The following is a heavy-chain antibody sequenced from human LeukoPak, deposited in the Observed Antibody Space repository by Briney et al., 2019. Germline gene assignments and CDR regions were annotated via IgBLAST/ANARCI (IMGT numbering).Heavy chain of an antibody. CDR2: IYYSGST. CDR1: GGSISSYY. V-gene: IGHV4-59*01. J-gene: IGHJ4*02. Sequence: SETLSLTCTVAGGSISSYYWSWIRQPPGKGLEWSGYIYYSGSTNYNPSLKSRVTISVDTSKNQFSLKLSPVTAADTAVYYCAREGIAAAGSFDYWGQGTLVTVSS. D-gene: IGHD6-13*01. CDR3: AREGIAAAGSFDY.